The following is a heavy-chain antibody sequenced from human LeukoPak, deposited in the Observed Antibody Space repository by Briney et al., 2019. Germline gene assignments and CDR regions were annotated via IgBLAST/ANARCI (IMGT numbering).Heavy chain of an antibody. Sequence: GGSLRLSCEASGFTFSGNAMHWVRQAPGKGLEWVAVISYDGSNKYYADSVKGRFTISRDNSKNTLYLQMNSLRAEDTAVYYCARGYCSSTRCHFDYWGQGTLVTVSS. CDR2: ISYDGSNK. D-gene: IGHD2-2*01. CDR3: ARGYCSSTRCHFDY. V-gene: IGHV3-30-3*01. CDR1: GFTFSGNA. J-gene: IGHJ4*02.